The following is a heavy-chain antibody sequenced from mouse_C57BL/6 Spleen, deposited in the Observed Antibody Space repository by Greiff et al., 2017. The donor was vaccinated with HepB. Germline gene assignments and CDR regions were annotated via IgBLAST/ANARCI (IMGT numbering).Heavy chain of an antibody. CDR3: ARGRGGSAMDY. CDR1: GYAFSSSW. CDR2: IYPGDGDT. J-gene: IGHJ4*01. Sequence: VKLMESGPELVKPGASVKISCKASGYAFSSSWMNWVKQRPGKGLEWIGRIYPGDGDTNYNGKFKGKATLTADKSSSTAYMQLSSLTSEDSAVYFCARGRGGSAMDYWGQGTSVTVSS. V-gene: IGHV1-82*01.